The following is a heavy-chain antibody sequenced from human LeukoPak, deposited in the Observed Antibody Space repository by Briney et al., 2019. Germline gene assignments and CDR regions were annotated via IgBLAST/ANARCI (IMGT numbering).Heavy chain of an antibody. J-gene: IGHJ4*02. D-gene: IGHD4-23*01. CDR2: IYTSGST. CDR1: GGSISSYY. Sequence: PSETLSLTCTVSGGSISSYYWSWIRQPAGKGLEWIGRIYTSGSTNYNPSLKSRITISVDTSKNQFSLKLASVTAADTAVYYCARDQTLYGGSDFDYWGQGTLVTVSS. V-gene: IGHV4-4*07. CDR3: ARDQTLYGGSDFDY.